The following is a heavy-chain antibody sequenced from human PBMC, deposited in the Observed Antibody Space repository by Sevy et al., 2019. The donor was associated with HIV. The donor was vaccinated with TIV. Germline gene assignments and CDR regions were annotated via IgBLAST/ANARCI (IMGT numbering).Heavy chain of an antibody. CDR1: GYTLTELS. D-gene: IGHD3-3*01. CDR2: FDPEDGET. J-gene: IGHJ5*02. CDR3: ATRQGGGLFRSSGCWFDP. V-gene: IGHV1-24*01. Sequence: ASVKVSCKVSGYTLTELSMHWVRQAPGKGLEWMGGFDPEDGETIYAQKFQGRVTMTEDTSTDTAYMELSSLRSEDTAVYYCATRQGGGLFRSSGCWFDPWDQGTLVTVSS.